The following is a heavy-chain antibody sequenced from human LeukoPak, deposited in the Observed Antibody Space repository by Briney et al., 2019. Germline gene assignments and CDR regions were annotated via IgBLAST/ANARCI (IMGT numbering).Heavy chain of an antibody. CDR1: GFTFSSYW. Sequence: GGSLRLSCVASGFTFSSYWMSWVRQAPGKGLEWVANIKQDGSEKYYVDSVKGRFIISRDNAKNSLYLQMNSLRADDTAVYYCTRASTYYFDSSSYSYWGQGTLVTVFS. CDR3: TRASTYYFDSSSYSY. J-gene: IGHJ4*02. V-gene: IGHV3-7*01. D-gene: IGHD3-22*01. CDR2: IKQDGSEK.